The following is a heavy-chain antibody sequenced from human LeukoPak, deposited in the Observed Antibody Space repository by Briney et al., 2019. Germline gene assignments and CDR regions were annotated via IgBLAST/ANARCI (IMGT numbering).Heavy chain of an antibody. CDR3: ARMFPRGYSYGHFDY. Sequence: ASVKVSCKASGGTFSSYAISWVRQAPGQGLEWMRGIIPIFGTANYAQKFQGRVTITADKSTSTAYMELSSLRSEDTAVYYCARMFPRGYSYGHFDYWGQGTLVTVSS. J-gene: IGHJ4*02. CDR1: GGTFSSYA. D-gene: IGHD5-18*01. V-gene: IGHV1-69*06. CDR2: IIPIFGTA.